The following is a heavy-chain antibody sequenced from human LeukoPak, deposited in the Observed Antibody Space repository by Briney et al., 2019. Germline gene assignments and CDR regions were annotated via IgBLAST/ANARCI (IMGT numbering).Heavy chain of an antibody. V-gene: IGHV3-21*01. CDR2: ISSSSSYI. CDR1: GFTFSSYS. CDR3: ARRVAVADNYFDY. J-gene: IGHJ4*02. Sequence: GGSLRLSCAASGFTFSSYSMNWVRQAPGKGPEWVSSISSSSSYIYYADSVKGRFTISRDNAKNSLYLQMNSPRAEDTGVYYCARRVAVADNYFDYWGQGTLVTVSS. D-gene: IGHD6-19*01.